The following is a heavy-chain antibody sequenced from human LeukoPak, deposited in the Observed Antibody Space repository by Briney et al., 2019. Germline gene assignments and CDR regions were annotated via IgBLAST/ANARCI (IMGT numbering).Heavy chain of an antibody. CDR3: ARDYGGEYFQH. J-gene: IGHJ1*01. D-gene: IGHD4-23*01. V-gene: IGHV4-34*01. CDR2: IYHSGST. CDR1: GGSFSGYY. Sequence: SETLSLTCAVYGGSFSGYYWSWIRQPPGKGLEWIGSIYHSGSTYYNPSLKSRVTISVDTSKNQFSLKLSSVTAADTAVYYCARDYGGEYFQHWGQGTLVTVSS.